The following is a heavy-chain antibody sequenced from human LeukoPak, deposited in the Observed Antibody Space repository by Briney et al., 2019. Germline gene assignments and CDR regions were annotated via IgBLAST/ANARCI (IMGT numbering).Heavy chain of an antibody. J-gene: IGHJ4*02. D-gene: IGHD3-3*02. CDR2: IGSEDST. V-gene: IGHV3-23*01. Sequence: GGSLRLSCAVSGFTFSSYAMSWVRQAPGKGLEWVSGIGSEDSTHYAESVKGRFTISRDNSKNTLYLQMNSLETEDTAIYYCAKDLHFWSGIDYWGQGTLVTGSS. CDR1: GFTFSSYA. CDR3: AKDLHFWSGIDY.